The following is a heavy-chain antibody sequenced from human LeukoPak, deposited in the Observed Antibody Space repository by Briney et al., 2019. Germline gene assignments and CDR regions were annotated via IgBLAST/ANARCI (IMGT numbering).Heavy chain of an antibody. V-gene: IGHV1-18*01. CDR3: ATGARVTIFGVVIPPFDY. J-gene: IGHJ4*02. Sequence: ASVKVSCKASGYTFTSYGISWVRQAPGQGLEWMGWISAYNGNTNYAQKLQGRVTMTTDTSTSTAYMELRSLRSDDTAVYYCATGARVTIFGVVIPPFDYWGQGTLVTVSS. D-gene: IGHD3-3*01. CDR1: GYTFTSYG. CDR2: ISAYNGNT.